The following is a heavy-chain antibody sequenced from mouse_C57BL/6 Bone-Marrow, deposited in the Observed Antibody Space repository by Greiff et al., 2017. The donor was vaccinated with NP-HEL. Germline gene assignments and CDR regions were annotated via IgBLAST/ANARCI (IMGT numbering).Heavy chain of an antibody. D-gene: IGHD2-4*01. CDR3: ARSRGLRLDY. J-gene: IGHJ2*01. CDR2: IWSGGST. V-gene: IGHV2-4*02. CDR1: GFAFTSSG. Sequence: VQLQQSGPGLVQPSPSVTITCKASGFAFTSSGVHWVRQTPGKGLEWLGLIWSGGSTAYNAAFITRLSISKDNNYSRASSIRNSRQAAETATYYCARSRGLRLDYWGRGTTLTVSS.